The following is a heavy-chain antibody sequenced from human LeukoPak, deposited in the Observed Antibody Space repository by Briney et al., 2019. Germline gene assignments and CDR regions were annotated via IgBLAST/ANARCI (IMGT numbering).Heavy chain of an antibody. CDR3: ARVVRSSSSPDYYYYYYMDV. J-gene: IGHJ6*03. Sequence: ASVRVSCTASGYTFTRYYIHTVRQAPGHEGEWRGWINPKRGGTNYAQKFPGRVTMTRDTSISTAYMELSGLRSDDTAVYYCARVVRSSSSPDYYYYYYMDVWGKGTTVTVSS. CDR1: GYTFTRYY. V-gene: IGHV1-2*02. D-gene: IGHD6-6*01. CDR2: INPKRGGT.